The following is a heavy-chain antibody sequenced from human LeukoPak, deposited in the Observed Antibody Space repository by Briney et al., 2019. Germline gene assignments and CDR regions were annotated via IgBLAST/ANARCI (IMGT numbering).Heavy chain of an antibody. CDR2: ISPSGGST. CDR1: GYTFTGYW. D-gene: IGHD2-21*02. CDR3: ARDIVVVTALLDY. V-gene: IGHV1-46*01. Sequence: GASVKVSCKAFGYTFTGYWMHWVRQAPGQGPEWMGVISPSGGSTIYAQKFKGRVTLTRDMSTSTDYLELSSLRSEDTAVYYCARDIVVVTALLDYWGQGALVTVSS. J-gene: IGHJ4*02.